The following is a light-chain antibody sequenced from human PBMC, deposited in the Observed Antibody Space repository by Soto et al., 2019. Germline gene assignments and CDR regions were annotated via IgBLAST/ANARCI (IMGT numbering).Light chain of an antibody. V-gene: IGKV1-5*03. Sequence: IQMTQSPSTLSASVLDRFPITCRASQSISTWLAWYQQEPGKAPKLLIHKASSLQSGVPSRFSGSGSGTEFTLTISSLQPDDFATYYCQHYNSYSEAFGQGTKVDIK. CDR2: KAS. CDR3: QHYNSYSEA. CDR1: QSISTW. J-gene: IGKJ1*01.